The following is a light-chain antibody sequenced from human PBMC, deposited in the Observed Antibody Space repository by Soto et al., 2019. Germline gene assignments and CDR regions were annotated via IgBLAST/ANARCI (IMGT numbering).Light chain of an antibody. J-gene: IGLJ3*02. CDR2: DDS. V-gene: IGLV3-21*02. CDR1: NIGSQS. CDR3: QVWDNASDHQV. Sequence: SYELTQPPSVSVAPGQTAMITCGGDNIGSQSVHWYQQKPGQAPVVVVYDDSTRPSGIPERFSGSNSGNTATLTISRVEAGDEADYYGQVWDNASDHQVFGGGTKLTVL.